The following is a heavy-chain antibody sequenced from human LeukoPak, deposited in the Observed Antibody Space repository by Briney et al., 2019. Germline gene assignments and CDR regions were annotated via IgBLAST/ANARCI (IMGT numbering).Heavy chain of an antibody. Sequence: ASVKVSCKASGYTFTSYGISWVRQAPGLGLEWMGWISAYNGNTNYAQKLQGRVTMTTDTSTSTAYMELRSLRSDDTAVYYCARESGYYDSSGYWSWGQGTMVTVS. D-gene: IGHD3-22*01. CDR2: ISAYNGNT. V-gene: IGHV1-18*01. J-gene: IGHJ3*01. CDR1: GYTFTSYG. CDR3: ARESGYYDSSGYWS.